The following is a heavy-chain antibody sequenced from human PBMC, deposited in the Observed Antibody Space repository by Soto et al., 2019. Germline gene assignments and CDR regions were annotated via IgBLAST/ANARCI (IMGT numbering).Heavy chain of an antibody. CDR1: GFTFSSYA. J-gene: IGHJ3*02. V-gene: IGHV3-23*01. D-gene: IGHD3-9*01. CDR3: AKDGLRYFDWLLSSDAFDI. Sequence: EVQLLESGGGLVQPGGSLRLSCAASGFTFSSYAMSWVRQAPGKGLEWVSAISGSGGSTYYADSVKGRFTISRDNSKNTLYLQMNSLRAEDTAVYYCAKDGLRYFDWLLSSDAFDIWGQGTMVTVSS. CDR2: ISGSGGST.